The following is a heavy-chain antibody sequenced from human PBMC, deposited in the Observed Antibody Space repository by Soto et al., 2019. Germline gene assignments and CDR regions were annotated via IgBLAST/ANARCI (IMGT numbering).Heavy chain of an antibody. J-gene: IGHJ4*02. V-gene: IGHV1-18*01. CDR2: ISAYNGNT. D-gene: IGHD2-21*02. CDR3: ARDSRLLAYCGGDCYSLY. Sequence: QVQLVQSGAEVKKPGASVKVSCKASGYTFTSYGISWVRQAPGQGLEWMGWISAYNGNTNYAQKLQGRVTMTTDTSTRTAYMELRSLRSVDTGVYYFARDSRLLAYCGGDCYSLYWGQGTLVTVSA. CDR1: GYTFTSYG.